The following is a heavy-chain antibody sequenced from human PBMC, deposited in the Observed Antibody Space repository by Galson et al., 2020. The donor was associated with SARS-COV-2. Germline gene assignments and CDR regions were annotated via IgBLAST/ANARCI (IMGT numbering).Heavy chain of an antibody. CDR3: ARRADSSSWFGFYY. J-gene: IGHJ4*02. V-gene: IGHV4-34*01. CDR2: ISHSGST. Sequence: SETLSLTCAVYVGSFSDYYWTWIRQPPGKGLEWIGEISHSGSTNYNPSLKSRVTISVDTSKNQFSLRLTSVTAADTAVYYCARRADSSSWFGFYYWGQGTLVTVSS. D-gene: IGHD6-13*01. CDR1: VGSFSDYY.